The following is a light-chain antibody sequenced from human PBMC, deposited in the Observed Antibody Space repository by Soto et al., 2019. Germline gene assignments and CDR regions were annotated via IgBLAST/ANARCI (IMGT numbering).Light chain of an antibody. V-gene: IGKV3-11*01. Sequence: EIVLTQSPATLSLSPGERATLSCRASQSVSNSLVWYQHKPGQAPRLLIYDASNRATGIPARFSGSGSGTDFTLTISSLEPEDFAVYYCQQRSSSWTFGQGTRVEFK. CDR2: DAS. J-gene: IGKJ1*01. CDR1: QSVSNS. CDR3: QQRSSSWT.